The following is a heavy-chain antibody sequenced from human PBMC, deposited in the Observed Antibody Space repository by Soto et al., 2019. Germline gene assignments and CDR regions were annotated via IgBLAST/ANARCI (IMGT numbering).Heavy chain of an antibody. CDR2: ISGSGGNT. D-gene: IGHD1-26*01. V-gene: IGHV3-23*01. CDR3: AMLNSGSYSYHGMDV. CDR1: GFTFSSYA. Sequence: EVQLLESGGDLVQPGGSLRLSCAASGFTFSSYAMNWVRQAPGKGLEWVSAISGSGGNTFYADSVKGRFTISSDNSKHTLFLQTHSLRAEDTAIYYCAMLNSGSYSYHGMDVWGQGTRVTVSS. J-gene: IGHJ6*02.